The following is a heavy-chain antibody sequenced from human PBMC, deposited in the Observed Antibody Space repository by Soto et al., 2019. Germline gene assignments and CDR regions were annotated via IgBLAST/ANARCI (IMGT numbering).Heavy chain of an antibody. Sequence: EVQLLDSGGGLVQPGGSLRLSCAASGFTFSSYAMSWVRQAPGKGLEWVSSISGSGGGTYYADSVKGRFNISRDNSKNTLSLQMNSLRAEDTAVYYCAKSQGSGSYFNPSDAFDFWGQGTMVTVSS. CDR3: AKSQGSGSYFNPSDAFDF. CDR2: ISGSGGGT. J-gene: IGHJ3*01. V-gene: IGHV3-23*01. D-gene: IGHD3-10*01. CDR1: GFTFSSYA.